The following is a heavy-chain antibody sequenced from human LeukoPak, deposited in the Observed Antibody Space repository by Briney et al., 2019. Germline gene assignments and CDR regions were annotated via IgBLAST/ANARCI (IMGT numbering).Heavy chain of an antibody. Sequence: GGSLRLSCAASGFTFSNYAMSWVRQAPGKGLEWVSVISTTGGSTDNADSVKGRFTISRDNSKSTLYLQMNSLRAEDTAVYYCAKKACSTTSCYKAFDSWGQGTLVTVSS. J-gene: IGHJ4*02. CDR3: AKKACSTTSCYKAFDS. V-gene: IGHV3-23*01. D-gene: IGHD2-2*02. CDR1: GFTFSNYA. CDR2: ISTTGGST.